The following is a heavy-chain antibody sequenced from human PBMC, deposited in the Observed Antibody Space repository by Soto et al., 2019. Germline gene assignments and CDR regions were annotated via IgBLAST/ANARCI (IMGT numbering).Heavy chain of an antibody. CDR2: ISYDGSNK. J-gene: IGHJ6*02. Sequence: QVQLVESGGGVVQPGRSLRLSCAASGFTFSTYVMHWVRQAPGKGLEWVAVISYDGSNKYHADSVKGRFTISRDNSKNTLYLQMNSLRAEDTGVYYCAKDQLAYVRGYGMVVWGQGTTVTVSS. CDR1: GFTFSTYV. V-gene: IGHV3-30*18. CDR3: AKDQLAYVRGYGMVV. D-gene: IGHD2-21*01.